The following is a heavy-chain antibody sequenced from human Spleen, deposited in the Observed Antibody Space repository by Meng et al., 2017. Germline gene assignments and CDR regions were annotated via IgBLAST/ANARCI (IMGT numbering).Heavy chain of an antibody. Sequence: LPLVEAGGGLVKPGRSLRLSCAASGFSFDDYGMSWVRQVPGEGLEWVSGINCVCGGTVSEDSVKGRCTISRDNSKNTLYLQMNSLRAEDTAVYYCTIYTSGHIWGQGTMVTVSS. CDR1: GFSFDDYG. V-gene: IGHV3-20*04. CDR3: TIYTSGHI. D-gene: IGHD6-19*01. CDR2: INCVCGGT. J-gene: IGHJ3*02.